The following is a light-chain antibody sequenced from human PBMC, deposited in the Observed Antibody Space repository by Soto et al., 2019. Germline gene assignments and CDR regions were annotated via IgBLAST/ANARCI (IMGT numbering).Light chain of an antibody. CDR1: QTIISY. CDR3: QQSHGSPRT. J-gene: IGKJ4*01. CDR2: AAS. V-gene: IGKV1-39*01. Sequence: DIQMTQSPSSLSASVGDRVTITCRASQTIISYLNWYQQKPGKAPKLLIFAASNLQSGVPSRFSGSGSGTDFTLNISTLQPEDFATYYCQQSHGSPRTFGGGTKVEIK.